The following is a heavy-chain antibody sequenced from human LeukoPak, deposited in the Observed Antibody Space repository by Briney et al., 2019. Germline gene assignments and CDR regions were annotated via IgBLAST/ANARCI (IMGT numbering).Heavy chain of an antibody. D-gene: IGHD2-2*01. V-gene: IGHV4-34*01. J-gene: IGHJ5*02. CDR2: INHSGST. CDR3: ASLIAPAQYCSSTSCYSYNWFDP. Sequence: PSETLSLTCAVYGGSFSGYYWSWIRQPPGKGLEWIGEINHSGSTNYNPSLTSRVTISVDTSKNQVSLKLSSVTAADTAVYYCASLIAPAQYCSSTSCYSYNWFDPWGQGTLVTVSS. CDR1: GGSFSGYY.